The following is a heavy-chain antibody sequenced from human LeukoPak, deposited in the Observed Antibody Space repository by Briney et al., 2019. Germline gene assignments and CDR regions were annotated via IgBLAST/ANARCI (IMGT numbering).Heavy chain of an antibody. J-gene: IGHJ6*04. Sequence: GXXLRLSCEVSGFTSRTQWMDWVRQAPGRGLEWVANINEDGSEKYYVDSVKGRFTIFRDNTKNSLYLQMNSLRAEDTAVYYCSRALEVWGKGTTVTVSS. V-gene: IGHV3-7*01. CDR2: INEDGSEK. CDR1: GFTSRTQW. CDR3: SRALEV.